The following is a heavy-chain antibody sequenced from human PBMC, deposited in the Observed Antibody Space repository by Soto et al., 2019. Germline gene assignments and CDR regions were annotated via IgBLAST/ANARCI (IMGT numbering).Heavy chain of an antibody. CDR1: GYSFTTYG. Sequence: QVQLVQSGGEVKKPGASVKVSCKTSGYSFTTYGISWVRQAPGQGLEWMGWISAYNGNTNYAQKLQGRVTMTTDTSTSTAYMELRSLRSDDTGVYYCEREGPAPYYYYGMDVWGQGSTVTLSS. V-gene: IGHV1-18*01. J-gene: IGHJ6*02. CDR3: EREGPAPYYYYGMDV. CDR2: ISAYNGNT.